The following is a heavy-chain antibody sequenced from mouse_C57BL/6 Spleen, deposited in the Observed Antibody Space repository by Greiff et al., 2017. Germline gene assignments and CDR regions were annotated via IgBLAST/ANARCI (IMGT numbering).Heavy chain of an antibody. CDR3: ARWGVRYPFDY. CDR2: IYPGDGDT. Sequence: QVQLKESGPELVKPGASVKISCKASGYAFSSSWMNWVKQRPGKGLEWIGRIYPGDGDTNYNGKFKGKATLTADKSSSTAYMQLSSLTSEDSAVYFCARWGVRYPFDYWGQGTTLTVSS. CDR1: GYAFSSSW. D-gene: IGHD1-1*01. V-gene: IGHV1-82*01. J-gene: IGHJ2*01.